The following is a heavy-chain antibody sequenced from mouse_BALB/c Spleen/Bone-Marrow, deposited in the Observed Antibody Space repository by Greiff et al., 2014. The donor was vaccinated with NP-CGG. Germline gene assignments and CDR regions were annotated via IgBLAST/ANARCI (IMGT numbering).Heavy chain of an antibody. CDR3: ARSDYRYDPFAY. J-gene: IGHJ3*01. Sequence: VQLQQSGAELVMPGASVKMSCKASGYTFTDYWMHWVKQRPGQGLEWIGAIDTSDSYTSYNQKFKGKATLTVDESSSTAYMQLSSPTSEDSAVYYCARSDYRYDPFAYWGQGTLVTVSA. V-gene: IGHV1-69*01. CDR1: GYTFTDYW. CDR2: IDTSDSYT. D-gene: IGHD2-14*01.